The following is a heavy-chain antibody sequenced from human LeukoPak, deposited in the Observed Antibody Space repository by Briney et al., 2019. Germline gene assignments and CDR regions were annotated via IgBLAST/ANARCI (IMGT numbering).Heavy chain of an antibody. D-gene: IGHD2-2*01. CDR1: GFAFSDYY. CDR3: ARRGPAAIEFWFFGYFDY. V-gene: IGHV3-11*04. Sequence: GGSLRLSCAASGFAFSDYYMSWIRQAPGKGLEWVSYISSSGSTIYYADSVEGRFTISRDNAKNSLYLQMNSLRAEDTAVYYCARRGPAAIEFWFFGYFDYWGQGTLVTVSS. J-gene: IGHJ4*02. CDR2: ISSSGSTI.